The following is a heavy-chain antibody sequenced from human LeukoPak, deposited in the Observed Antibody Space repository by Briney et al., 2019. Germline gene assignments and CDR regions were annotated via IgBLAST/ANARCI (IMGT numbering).Heavy chain of an antibody. D-gene: IGHD5-24*01. CDR1: GFTFSSYS. Sequence: GGSLRLSCAASGFTFSSYSMNWVRQAPGKGLEWVSSISSSSSYIYYADSVKGRFTISRDNAKNSLYLQMNSLRAEDTAVYYCARGSGYMATIFGRVTGFDYWGQGTLVTVSS. CDR2: ISSSSSYI. CDR3: ARGSGYMATIFGRVTGFDY. J-gene: IGHJ4*02. V-gene: IGHV3-21*01.